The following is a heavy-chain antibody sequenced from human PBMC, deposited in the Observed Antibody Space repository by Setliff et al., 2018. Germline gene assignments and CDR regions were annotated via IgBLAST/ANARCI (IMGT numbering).Heavy chain of an antibody. J-gene: IGHJ4*02. CDR3: AQVIGGYPPKPSDY. D-gene: IGHD3-16*02. CDR2: ISWRSCSI. V-gene: IGHV3-9*01. CDR1: GFSFDDYA. Sequence: GSLRLPCAASGFSFDDYAMHWVRQAPGKGLEWVSGISWRSCSIAYADSVKGRCTISRDKSKNTLYLEMSSLSPEDPAVYYFAQVIGGYPPKPSDYWGQGTLVTVSS.